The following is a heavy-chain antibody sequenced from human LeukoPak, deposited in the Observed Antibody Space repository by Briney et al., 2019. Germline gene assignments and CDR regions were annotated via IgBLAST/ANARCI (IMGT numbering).Heavy chain of an antibody. D-gene: IGHD2-2*01. J-gene: IGHJ4*02. Sequence: SQTLSLTCTVSGGSISSGGYYWSWIRQHPGKGLEWIGYIYYSGSTYYNPSLKSRVTLSVDTSKNQFSLKLSSVTAADTAVYYCARECSSTSCAPVWGQGTLVTVSS. V-gene: IGHV4-31*03. CDR3: ARECSSTSCAPV. CDR2: IYYSGST. CDR1: GGSISSGGYY.